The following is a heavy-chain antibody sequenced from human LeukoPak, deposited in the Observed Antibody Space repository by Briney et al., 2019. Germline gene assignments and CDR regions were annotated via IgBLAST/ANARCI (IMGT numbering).Heavy chain of an antibody. CDR2: MNPNGGAT. D-gene: IGHD3-10*01. CDR1: GYTFTDYY. Sequence: ASVKVSCKASGYTFTDYYMHWVRQAPGQGLEWMGWMNPNGGATNYAQKFQGWVTMTRDTSISTAYMELSRLRSDDTAVYYCARGPLRRYYGSGSYLAYWGQGTLVTVSS. V-gene: IGHV1-2*04. J-gene: IGHJ4*02. CDR3: ARGPLRRYYGSGSYLAY.